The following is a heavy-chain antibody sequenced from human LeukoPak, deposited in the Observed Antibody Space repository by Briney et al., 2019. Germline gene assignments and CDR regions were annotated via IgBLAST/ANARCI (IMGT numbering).Heavy chain of an antibody. CDR1: GGSISSGSYY. J-gene: IGHJ5*02. CDR2: IYTSGST. Sequence: NPSQTLSLTCTVSGGSISSGSYYWSWIRQPAGKGLEWIGRIYTSGSTNYNPSLKSRVTISVDTSKNQFSLKLSSVTTADTAVYYCARDLGDGYIFYWFDPWGQGTLVTVSS. V-gene: IGHV4-61*02. CDR3: ARDLGDGYIFYWFDP. D-gene: IGHD5-24*01.